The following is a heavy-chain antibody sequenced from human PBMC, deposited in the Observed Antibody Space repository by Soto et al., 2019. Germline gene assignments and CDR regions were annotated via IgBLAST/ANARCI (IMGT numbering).Heavy chain of an antibody. Sequence: EVRLVESGGGSVKPEGSLRLSCAASGLRFSDGWMNWVRQTPGKGLEWVGRIKSKADGGTVDYAAPVNGRFTISRDDSENMSSLQMNNWHGSGPGSDYVTRRTKAGGAAVVTLAYWGQGALVTVSP. V-gene: IGHV3-15*07. CDR3: TRRTKAGGAAVVTLAY. CDR2: IKSKADGGTV. CDR1: GLRFSDGW. J-gene: IGHJ4*02. D-gene: IGHD3-16*01.